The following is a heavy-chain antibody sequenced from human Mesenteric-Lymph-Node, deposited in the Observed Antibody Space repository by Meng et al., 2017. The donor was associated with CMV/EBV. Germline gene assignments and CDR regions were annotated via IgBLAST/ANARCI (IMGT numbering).Heavy chain of an antibody. CDR2: ISHSGST. D-gene: IGHD2-21*01. V-gene: IGHV4-34*01. CDR3: ARGAYGGKEV. CDR1: GGSFSGYW. Sequence: GSLRLSCAVYGGSFSGYWWIWIRQPPQKGLEWIGEISHSGSTKFNPSLKSRVTISEDTSRNQFSRKLTSVTAADTAVYYCARGAYGGKEVWGQGTMVTVSS. J-gene: IGHJ3*01.